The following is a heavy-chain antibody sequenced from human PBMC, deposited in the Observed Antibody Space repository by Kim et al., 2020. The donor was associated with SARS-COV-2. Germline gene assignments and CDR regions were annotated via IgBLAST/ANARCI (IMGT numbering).Heavy chain of an antibody. J-gene: IGHJ4*02. D-gene: IGHD3-10*01. CDR3: ARDSEDSGSYLDY. V-gene: IGHV3-30*01. Sequence: YYPDSVKGRFTISRDKSKNTLYLQMNSLRAEDTAVYYCARDSEDSGSYLDYWGQGTLVTVSS.